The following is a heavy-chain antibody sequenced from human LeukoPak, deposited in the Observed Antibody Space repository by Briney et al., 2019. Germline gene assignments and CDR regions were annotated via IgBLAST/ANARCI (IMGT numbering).Heavy chain of an antibody. CDR2: INTNTGNP. CDR3: AGGLWEPTSRSDY. D-gene: IGHD1-26*01. CDR1: GYTFTSYA. V-gene: IGHV7-4-1*02. J-gene: IGHJ4*02. Sequence: GSSVKVSCKASGYTFTSYAMNWVRQAPGQGLECMGWINTNTGNPTYAQGFTGRFVFSLDTSVSTAYLQISSLKAEDTAVYYCAGGLWEPTSRSDYWGQGTLVTVSS.